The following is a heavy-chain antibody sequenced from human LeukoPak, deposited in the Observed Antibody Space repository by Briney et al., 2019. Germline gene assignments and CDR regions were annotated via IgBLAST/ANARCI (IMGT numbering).Heavy chain of an antibody. CDR1: GFTFSSYW. Sequence: GGSLRLSCAASGFTFSSYWMSWVRQAPGKGLEWVANIKQDGSEKYYVDSVKGRFTISRDNAKNSLYLQMNSLRAEDTAVYYCATERRIPSGSPHIDYWGQGTLVTVSS. J-gene: IGHJ4*02. V-gene: IGHV3-7*01. CDR3: ATERRIPSGSPHIDY. D-gene: IGHD1-26*01. CDR2: IKQDGSEK.